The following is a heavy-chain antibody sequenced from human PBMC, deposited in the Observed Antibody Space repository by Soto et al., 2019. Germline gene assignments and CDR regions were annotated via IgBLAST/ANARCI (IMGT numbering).Heavy chain of an antibody. V-gene: IGHV3-30*18. D-gene: IGHD4-17*01. J-gene: IGHJ6*03. CDR3: AKEKSDYGDYVLDYYYMDV. Sequence: GGSLRLSCAASGFTFSSYGMHWVRQAPGKGLEWVAVISYDGSNKYYADSVKGRFTISRDNSKNTLYLQMNSLRAEDTAVYYCAKEKSDYGDYVLDYYYMDVWGKGTTVTVSS. CDR2: ISYDGSNK. CDR1: GFTFSSYG.